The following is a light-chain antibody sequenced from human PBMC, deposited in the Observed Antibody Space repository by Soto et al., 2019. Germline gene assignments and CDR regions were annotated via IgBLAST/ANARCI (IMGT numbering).Light chain of an antibody. CDR2: DVS. V-gene: IGLV2-14*01. CDR1: SSDIGGYNY. CDR3: RSYTGSSTAYV. Sequence: QSVLTQPASVSGSPAQSITISCTGTSSDIGGYNYVSWYQQHPGKDPKLMIYDVSNRPSGVSNRFSGSKSGNTASLTISGLQAEDEADYSCRSYTGSSTAYVFGTGTRSPS. J-gene: IGLJ1*01.